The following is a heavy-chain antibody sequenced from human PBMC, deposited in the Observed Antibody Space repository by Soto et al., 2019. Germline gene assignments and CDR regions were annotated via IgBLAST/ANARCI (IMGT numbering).Heavy chain of an antibody. Sequence: KPSETLSPTCAVSGGSISSGDYYWSWIRQPPGKGLEWIGYIYYSGSTSYNASLKSRTSISADPSNNQFSLKLHSLTAADTAVYFCGTMPIVVEPAPMDVWGPGTSVTVSS. J-gene: IGHJ6*02. CDR1: GGSISSGDYY. CDR3: GTMPIVVEPAPMDV. D-gene: IGHD2-2*01. V-gene: IGHV4-30-4*01. CDR2: IYYSGST.